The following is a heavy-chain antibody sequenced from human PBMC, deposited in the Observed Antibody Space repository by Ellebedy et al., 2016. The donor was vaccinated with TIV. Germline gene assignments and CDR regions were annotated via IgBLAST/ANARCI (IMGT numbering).Heavy chain of an antibody. CDR1: GFTVSSKY. Sequence: ESLKTSCAAPGFTVSSKYMSWIRQPPGKGLEWIGYIYYSGSTKYNPSLKTRLTLSADPSKNQVSLILSSVTAADTAVYYCAREPYDFWSGYGGYFDFWGPGSLVTVSS. CDR2: IYYSGST. D-gene: IGHD3-3*01. V-gene: IGHV4-59*02. J-gene: IGHJ4*02. CDR3: AREPYDFWSGYGGYFDF.